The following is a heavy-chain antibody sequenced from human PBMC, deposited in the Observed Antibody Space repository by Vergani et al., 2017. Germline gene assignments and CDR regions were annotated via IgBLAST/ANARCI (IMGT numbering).Heavy chain of an antibody. V-gene: IGHV4-59*01. CDR1: GGSMSSYY. J-gene: IGHJ4*02. D-gene: IGHD7-27*01. CDR3: ARVVGQNWGSGGYFDY. CDR2: IYYSGST. Sequence: QVQLQESGPGLVKPSETLSLTCTVSGGSMSSYYWNWIRQPPGKGLDWIGYIYYSGSTNYNPSLKSRVTISVDTSKNQFSLKLSSVTAADTAVYYCARVVGQNWGSGGYFDYWGQGTLVTVSS.